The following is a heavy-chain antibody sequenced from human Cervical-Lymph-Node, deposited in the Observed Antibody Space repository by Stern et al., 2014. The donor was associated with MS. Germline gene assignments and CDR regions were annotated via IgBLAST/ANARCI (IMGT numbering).Heavy chain of an antibody. Sequence: EVQLVESGGGLVQPGGSLRLSCAASGFTFSSYWMHWVRQAPGKGLVWVSRVNSDGRITNYADSVKGRFTISRDNAKNTLYLRMNSLRVEDTAVYYCARGTVAAAGTDYWGQGTLVTVSS. D-gene: IGHD6-13*01. CDR2: VNSDGRIT. CDR1: GFTFSSYW. CDR3: ARGTVAAAGTDY. V-gene: IGHV3-74*02. J-gene: IGHJ4*02.